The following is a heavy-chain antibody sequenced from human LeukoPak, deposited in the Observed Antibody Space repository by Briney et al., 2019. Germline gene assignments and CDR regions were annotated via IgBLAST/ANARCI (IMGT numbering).Heavy chain of an antibody. CDR3: ARDGSEWSRDL. CDR2: ISYDSRSI. Sequence: PGGSLRLSCAASGFTFSSSWMHWVRQAPGKGLEWVSTISYDSRSIGYADSVKGRFTISRDNAKSSTFLQMNSLRVEDTAVYYCARDGSEWSRDLWGQGTLVTVSS. CDR1: GFTFSSSW. J-gene: IGHJ5*02. D-gene: IGHD2-15*01. V-gene: IGHV3-21*01.